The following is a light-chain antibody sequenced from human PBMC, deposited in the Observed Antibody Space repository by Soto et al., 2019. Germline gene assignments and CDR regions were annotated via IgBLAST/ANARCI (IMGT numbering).Light chain of an antibody. CDR1: QSVSSNY. CDR2: DTS. Sequence: IVLTQSPGTLSLSPGERATLSCRASQSVSSNYLAWYQQKPGLAPRLILYDTSFRATGIPDRFSGSGSGTDFTLTISRLDPEDFAVYYCQQYGSSPSFGQGTKVDIK. CDR3: QQYGSSPS. J-gene: IGKJ1*01. V-gene: IGKV3D-20*01.